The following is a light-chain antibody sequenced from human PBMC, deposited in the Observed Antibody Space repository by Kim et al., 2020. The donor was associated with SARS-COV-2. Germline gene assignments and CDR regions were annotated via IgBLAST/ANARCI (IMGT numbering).Light chain of an antibody. CDR2: EVS. CDR1: SSHVGGYNY. J-gene: IGLJ1*01. CDR3: SSYTTGTTLV. Sequence: GQSVTISCPGTSSHVGGYNYVSWYQQHPGKAPHLMIFEVSNRPSGVSDRFSGSKSGNTASLTISGLQAEDEADYHCSSYTTGTTLVFGTGTKVTVL. V-gene: IGLV2-14*03.